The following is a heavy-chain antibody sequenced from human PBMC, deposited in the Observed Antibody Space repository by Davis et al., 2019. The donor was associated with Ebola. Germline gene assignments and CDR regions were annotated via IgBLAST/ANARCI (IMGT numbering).Heavy chain of an antibody. CDR1: GFTFSNYW. D-gene: IGHD6-19*01. CDR3: AKRATVKVAGANYYNAMDV. CDR2: ISGSGGDP. J-gene: IGHJ6*04. V-gene: IGHV3-23*01. Sequence: GESLKISCAASGFTFSNYWMTWVRQAPGKGLEWVSRISGSGGDPHYADSVKGRFTISRDNSKNTLYLQMNSLRAEDTAVFYCAKRATVKVAGANYYNAMDVWGKGTTVTVSS.